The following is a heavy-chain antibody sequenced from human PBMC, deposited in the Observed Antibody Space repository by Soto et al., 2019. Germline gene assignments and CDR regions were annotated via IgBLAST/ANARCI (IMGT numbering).Heavy chain of an antibody. CDR2: IGWNNNNI. D-gene: IGHD5-12*01. CDR3: AKDIGGYDPQYYFDS. CDR1: GFSFDDYG. Sequence: GGSLRLSCSASGFSFDDYGMHWVRQVPGKGLEWVSGIGWNNNNIDYADSVKGRFTISRDNAKNSLYLQMNSLRVDDTALYYCAKDIGGYDPQYYFDSWGQGTLVTVSS. J-gene: IGHJ4*02. V-gene: IGHV3-9*01.